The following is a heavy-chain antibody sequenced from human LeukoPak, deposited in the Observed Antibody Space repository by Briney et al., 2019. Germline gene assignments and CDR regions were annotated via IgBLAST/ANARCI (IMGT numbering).Heavy chain of an antibody. CDR1: GYSFTGYY. D-gene: IGHD3-22*01. Sequence: ASVKVSCKASGYSFTGYYMHWVRQAPGQGLEWMGWMNPNSGNTAYAQKFQGRVTITRNTSISTAYMELSSLRSEDTAVYYCAREDYYDSGSNDYWGQGTLVTVSS. J-gene: IGHJ4*02. CDR2: MNPNSGNT. CDR3: AREDYYDSGSNDY. V-gene: IGHV1-8*03.